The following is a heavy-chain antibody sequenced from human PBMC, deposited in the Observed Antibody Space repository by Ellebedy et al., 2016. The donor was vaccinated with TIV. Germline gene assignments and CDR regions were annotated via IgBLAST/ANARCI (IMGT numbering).Heavy chain of an antibody. CDR3: ARDGSVSSSWSPFDY. V-gene: IGHV4-39*02. J-gene: IGHJ4*02. CDR2: IYYSGST. CDR1: GGSISSSSYY. D-gene: IGHD6-13*01. Sequence: SETLSLTCTVSGGSISSSSYYWGWIRQPPGKGLEWIGSIYYSGSTYYNPSLKSRVTISVDTSKNQFTLKLSSVTAADTAVYYCARDGSVSSSWSPFDYWGQGTLVTVSS.